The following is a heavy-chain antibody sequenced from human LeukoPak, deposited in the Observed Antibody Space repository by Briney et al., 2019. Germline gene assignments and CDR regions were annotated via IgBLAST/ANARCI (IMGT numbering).Heavy chain of an antibody. CDR1: GXSISRDY. CDR3: ARGSLGDYGNWFDL. V-gene: IGHV4-59*01. CDR2: MYYSGST. Sequence: PSETLSLTWSVSGXSISRDYWSWIRQPPGKGPEWIGYMYYSGSTNFNPSLKTRVTISVDTSKNHFSLKMSPVTAVDTAVYYCARGSLGDYGNWFDLWGQGTLDTVSS. J-gene: IGHJ5*02. D-gene: IGHD4-17*01.